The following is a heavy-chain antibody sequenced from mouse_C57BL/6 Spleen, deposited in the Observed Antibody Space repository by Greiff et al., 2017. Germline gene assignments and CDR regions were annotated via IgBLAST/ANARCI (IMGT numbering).Heavy chain of an antibody. D-gene: IGHD1-1*01. CDR3: ARPHYYYGSSYAMDY. V-gene: IGHV1-64*01. Sequence: QVQLQQPGAELVKPGASVKLSCKASGYTFTSYWMHWVKQRPGQGLEWIGMIHPNSGSTNYNEKFKSKATLTVDKSSSTAYMQLSSLTSDDSAVYYCARPHYYYGSSYAMDYWGQGTSVTVSS. J-gene: IGHJ4*01. CDR2: IHPNSGST. CDR1: GYTFTSYW.